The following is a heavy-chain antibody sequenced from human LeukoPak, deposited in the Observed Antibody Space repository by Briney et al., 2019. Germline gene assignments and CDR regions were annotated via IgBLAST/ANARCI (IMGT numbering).Heavy chain of an antibody. Sequence: ASVKVSCKASGYTFTGYYMNWLRQAPGQGPEWMGWINPNSGVTNYAQKFQGRVTMTRDTSISTAYMELSRLTSDDTAVYYCARDEFESTNYHFDYWGQGTLVTVSS. V-gene: IGHV1-2*02. CDR3: ARDEFESTNYHFDY. CDR1: GYTFTGYY. CDR2: INPNSGVT. J-gene: IGHJ4*02. D-gene: IGHD1-7*01.